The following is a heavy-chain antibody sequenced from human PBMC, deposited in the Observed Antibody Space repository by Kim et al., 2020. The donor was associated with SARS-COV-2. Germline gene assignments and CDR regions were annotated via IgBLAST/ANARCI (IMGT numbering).Heavy chain of an antibody. D-gene: IGHD4-17*01. CDR1: GGSFSGYY. CDR3: ASTVTTLNWFDP. V-gene: IGHV4-34*01. CDR2: INHSGST. Sequence: SETLSLTCAVYGGSFSGYYWSWIRQPPGKGLEWIGEINHSGSTNYNPSLKSRVTISVDTSKNQFSLKLSSVTAADTAVYYCASTVTTLNWFDPWGQGTLV. J-gene: IGHJ5*02.